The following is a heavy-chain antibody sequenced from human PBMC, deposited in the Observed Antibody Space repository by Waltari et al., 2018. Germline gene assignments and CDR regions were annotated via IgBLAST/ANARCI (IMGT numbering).Heavy chain of an antibody. CDR1: GFTFSSYS. CDR2: ISSSSSTI. Sequence: EVQLVESGGGLVQPGGSLRLSCAASGFTFSSYSMNWVRQAPGKGLEWVSYISSSSSTIYYADSVKGRFTISRDNAKNSLYLQMNSLRAEDTAVYYCARTGGAARLGAFDIWGQGTMVTVSS. D-gene: IGHD6-6*01. J-gene: IGHJ3*02. CDR3: ARTGGAARLGAFDI. V-gene: IGHV3-48*01.